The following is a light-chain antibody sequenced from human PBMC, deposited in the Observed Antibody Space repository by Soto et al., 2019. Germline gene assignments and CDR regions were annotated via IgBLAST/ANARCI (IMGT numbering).Light chain of an antibody. CDR2: GAS. CDR1: QGISNY. J-gene: IGKJ1*01. CDR3: QDYSDWPTWT. V-gene: IGKV1-27*01. Sequence: DIQMTQSPSSLSTSVGDRVTITGLASQGISNYLAWYQQKPGKVPKLLIYGASTRATGIPARFSGSGSGTEFTLTISSLQSEDFAVYYCQDYSDWPTWTFGQGTKVDIK.